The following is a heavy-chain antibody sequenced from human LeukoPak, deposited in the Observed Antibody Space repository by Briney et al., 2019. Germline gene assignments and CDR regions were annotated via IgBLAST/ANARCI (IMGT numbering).Heavy chain of an antibody. Sequence: ASMTVSCKSSGYIFTDHYIHWVRQAPGQGLEWMGYIGPQKGGTSSPQEFRGRVTISRETSMATAYLELTRLTPDDTAVYYCAREGSGRLYKDFDLWGQGTLVTVSS. CDR3: AREGSGRLYKDFDL. J-gene: IGHJ4*02. V-gene: IGHV1-2*02. CDR1: GYIFTDHY. D-gene: IGHD2-15*01. CDR2: IGPQKGGT.